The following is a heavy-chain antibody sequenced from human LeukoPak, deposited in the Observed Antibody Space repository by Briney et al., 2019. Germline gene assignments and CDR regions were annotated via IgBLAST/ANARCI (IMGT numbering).Heavy chain of an antibody. J-gene: IGHJ5*02. CDR1: GGSFSGYY. CDR2: INHSGST. V-gene: IGHV4-34*01. Sequence: SETLSLTCAVYGGSFSGYYWSWIRQPPGKGLEWIGEINHSGSTNYNPSLKSRVTISVDTSKNQFSLKLSSVTAADTAVYYCARGLSRQWLVLRSDWFDPWGQGTLVTLSS. D-gene: IGHD6-19*01. CDR3: ARGLSRQWLVLRSDWFDP.